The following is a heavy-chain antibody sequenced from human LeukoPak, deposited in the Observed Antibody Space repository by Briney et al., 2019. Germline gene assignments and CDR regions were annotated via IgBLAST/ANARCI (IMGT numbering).Heavy chain of an antibody. D-gene: IGHD2-2*01. CDR1: GFTFSSYS. CDR2: ISSSSSYI. J-gene: IGHJ3*02. CDR3: ARDRIVVVPAAYMDDAFDI. V-gene: IGHV3-21*01. Sequence: PGGSLRLSCAASGFTFSSYSMNWVRQAPGKGLEWVSSISSSSSYIYYADSVKGRFTISRDNAKNSLYLQMNRLRAEDTAVYYCARDRIVVVPAAYMDDAFDIWGQGTMVTVSS.